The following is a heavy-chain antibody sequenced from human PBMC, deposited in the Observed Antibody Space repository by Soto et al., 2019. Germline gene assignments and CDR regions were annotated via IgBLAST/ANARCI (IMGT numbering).Heavy chain of an antibody. Sequence: QVQLVESGGGVVQPGRSRRLSCAASGFTFSSYAMHWVRQAPGKGLEWVAIISYDGSNKYYADSVKGRFTISRDNSKNTLYLQMNSLRAEDTAVYYCASPLWRDDYNWGYFDLWGRGTLVTVSS. V-gene: IGHV3-30-3*01. CDR2: ISYDGSNK. CDR3: ASPLWRDDYNWGYFDL. J-gene: IGHJ2*01. CDR1: GFTFSSYA. D-gene: IGHD4-4*01.